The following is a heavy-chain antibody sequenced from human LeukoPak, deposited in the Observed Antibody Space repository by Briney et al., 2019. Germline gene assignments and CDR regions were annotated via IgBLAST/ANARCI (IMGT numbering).Heavy chain of an antibody. CDR2: ISYSGST. V-gene: IGHV4-59*01. CDR1: GGSISSYY. Sequence: SETLSLTCTVSGGSISSYYGSWIRQPPGKGLEWIGHISYSGSTNYNPSLKSRVTISVDTSKNQFSLKLTSVTAADTAVYYCARGPSFSGYVNYWGQGALVTVSS. CDR3: ARGPSFSGYVNY. J-gene: IGHJ4*02. D-gene: IGHD5-12*01.